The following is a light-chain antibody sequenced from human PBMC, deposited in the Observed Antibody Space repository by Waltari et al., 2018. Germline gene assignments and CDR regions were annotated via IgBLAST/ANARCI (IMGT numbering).Light chain of an antibody. CDR3: QQYDSSPYT. Sequence: IVLTQSPGTLSLSPGDRATLSCRASQTVSSNYLAWYQQKPGQAPRLLIYVASSRAAGIPDRFSGSGSGTDFTLTISRLEPEDFAVYYCQQYDSSPYTFGQGTKLEIK. V-gene: IGKV3-20*01. J-gene: IGKJ2*01. CDR1: QTVSSNY. CDR2: VAS.